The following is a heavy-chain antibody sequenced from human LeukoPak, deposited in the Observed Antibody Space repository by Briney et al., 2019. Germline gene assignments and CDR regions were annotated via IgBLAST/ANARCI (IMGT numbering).Heavy chain of an antibody. CDR2: ISSRTSSHT. CDR1: GFTFSEYR. D-gene: IGHD4-17*01. J-gene: IGHJ4*02. CDR3: ARVNGDYCVDY. Sequence: GGSLRHSCAASGFTFSEYRMSWIRQAPGKGLEWVSYISSRTSSHTKYADSVKGRFTISRDNAKNSLYLQMNSLRAEDTAVYYCARVNGDYCVDYWGQGTVVTVSS. V-gene: IGHV3-11*06.